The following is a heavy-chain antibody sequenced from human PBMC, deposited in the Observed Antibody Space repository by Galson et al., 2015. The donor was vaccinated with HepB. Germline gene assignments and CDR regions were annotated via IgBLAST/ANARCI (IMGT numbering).Heavy chain of an antibody. CDR1: GLTVSSHY. D-gene: IGHD6-13*01. CDR3: ASGIAAAGTRNWFDP. CDR2: LNSDGSK. J-gene: IGHJ5*02. V-gene: IGHV3-53*05. Sequence: SLRLSCAVSGLTVSSHYMTWVRQAPGKGLEWVSVLNSDGSKYYADSVKGRFTISRDNSKNTLYLQMNSLRAEDTAVYYCASGIAAAGTRNWFDPWGQGTLVTVSS.